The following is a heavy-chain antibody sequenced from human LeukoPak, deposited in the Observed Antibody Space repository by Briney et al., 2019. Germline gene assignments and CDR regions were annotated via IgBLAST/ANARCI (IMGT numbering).Heavy chain of an antibody. V-gene: IGHV3-74*01. CDR3: AKINNDPAY. CDR2: ISGDGSNT. J-gene: IGHJ4*01. D-gene: IGHD1/OR15-1a*01. CDR1: GFTFTSYY. Sequence: PGGSLRLSCAASGFTFTSYYMHWVRQAPGEGLGWVSRISGDGSNTIYADSVKGRFTISRDNSKNMIYLQMNRLRGEDSAVYYCAKINNDPAYWGPGTLVTASS.